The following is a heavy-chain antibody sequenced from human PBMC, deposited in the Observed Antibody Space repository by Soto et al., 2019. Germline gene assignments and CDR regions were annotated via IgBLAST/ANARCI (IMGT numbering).Heavy chain of an antibody. J-gene: IGHJ4*02. Sequence: QGLEWMGWISAYNGNTNYAQKLQGRVTMTTDTSTSTAYMELRSLRSDDTAVYYCARETSCGGSCYYFDYWGQGTLVTVSS. CDR2: ISAYNGNT. D-gene: IGHD2-15*01. CDR3: ARETSCGGSCYYFDY. V-gene: IGHV1-18*01.